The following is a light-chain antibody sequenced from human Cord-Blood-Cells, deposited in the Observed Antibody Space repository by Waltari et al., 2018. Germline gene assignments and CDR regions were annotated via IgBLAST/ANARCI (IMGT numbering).Light chain of an antibody. CDR2: GKN. CDR3: NSRDSSGNHLV. Sequence: SSALTQDPAVSVALGQTVRITCQGDSPRSYYATWYQQKPGQAPVLFIYGKNNRPTGIPDRFSGSSSGNTASLTITGAQAEDEADYYCNSRDSSGNHLVFGGGTKLTVL. V-gene: IGLV3-19*01. J-gene: IGLJ2*01. CDR1: SPRSYY.